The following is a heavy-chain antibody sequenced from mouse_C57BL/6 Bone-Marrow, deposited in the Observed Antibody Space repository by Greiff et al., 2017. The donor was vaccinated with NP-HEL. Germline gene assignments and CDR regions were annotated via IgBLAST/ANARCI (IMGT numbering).Heavy chain of an antibody. CDR2: IYPYNGVS. J-gene: IGHJ2*01. V-gene: IGHV1-31*01. D-gene: IGHD1-1*01. Sequence: VHVKQSGPELVKPGASVKISCKASGYSFTGYYMHWVKQSHGNILDWIGYIYPYNGVSSYNQKFKGKATLTVDKSSSTAYMELRSLTSEDSAVYYCARWHYGSSSYFDYWGQGTTLTVSS. CDR1: GYSFTGYY. CDR3: ARWHYGSSSYFDY.